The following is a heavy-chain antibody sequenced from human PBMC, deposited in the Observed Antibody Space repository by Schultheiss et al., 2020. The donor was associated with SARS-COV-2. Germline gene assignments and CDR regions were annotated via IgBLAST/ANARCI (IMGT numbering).Heavy chain of an antibody. V-gene: IGHV4-39*01. CDR1: GGSISSSSYY. J-gene: IGHJ6*02. CDR2: IYYSGST. CDR3: ARGPGGSSSSHNYYYGMDV. D-gene: IGHD6-6*01. Sequence: SETLSLTCTVSGGSISSSSYYWGWIRQPPGKGLEWIGSIYYSGSTYYNPSLKSRVTISVDTSKNQFSLKLSSVTAADTAVYYCARGPGGSSSSHNYYYGMDVWGQGTTVTVSS.